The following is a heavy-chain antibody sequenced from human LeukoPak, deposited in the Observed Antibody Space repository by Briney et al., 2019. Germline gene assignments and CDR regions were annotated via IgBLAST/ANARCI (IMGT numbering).Heavy chain of an antibody. D-gene: IGHD3-10*01. Sequence: ASVKVSCKASGYTFTDYYMNWVRQAPGQGLEWMGWISAYNGNTNYAQKLQGRVTMTTDTSTSTAYMELRSLRSNDTAVCYCARDRITMVRGDMDVWGKGTTVTISS. J-gene: IGHJ6*03. V-gene: IGHV1-18*04. CDR3: ARDRITMVRGDMDV. CDR2: ISAYNGNT. CDR1: GYTFTDYY.